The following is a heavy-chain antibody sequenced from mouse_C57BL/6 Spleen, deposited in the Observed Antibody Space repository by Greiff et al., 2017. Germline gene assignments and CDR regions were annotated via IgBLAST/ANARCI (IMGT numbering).Heavy chain of an antibody. D-gene: IGHD2-5*01. CDR2: INPETGGT. V-gene: IGHV1-15*01. CDR1: GYTFTDYE. Sequence: QVQLQQSGAELVRPGASVTLSCKASGYTFTDYEMHWVKQTPVHGLEWIGAINPETGGTAYNQKFKGKAILTADKSSSTAYMELRSLTSEASAVYYCTRYSNSYAMDYWGQGTSVTVSS. CDR3: TRYSNSYAMDY. J-gene: IGHJ4*01.